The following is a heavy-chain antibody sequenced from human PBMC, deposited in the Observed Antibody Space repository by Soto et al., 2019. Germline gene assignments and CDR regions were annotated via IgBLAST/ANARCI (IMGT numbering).Heavy chain of an antibody. CDR1: GFTFSDYY. CDR3: ARGLYCSGGSCFSGYCYYHMDV. D-gene: IGHD2-15*01. J-gene: IGHJ6*03. Sequence: QVQLVESGGGLVKPGGSLRLSCAASGFTFSDYYMTWIRQAPGKGLEWVSYISSSGDTIYYADSVKGRFTISRDNAKNSLFLQMNSLRAEDTAVYYCARGLYCSGGSCFSGYCYYHMDVWGKGTTVTVSS. CDR2: ISSSGDTI. V-gene: IGHV3-11*01.